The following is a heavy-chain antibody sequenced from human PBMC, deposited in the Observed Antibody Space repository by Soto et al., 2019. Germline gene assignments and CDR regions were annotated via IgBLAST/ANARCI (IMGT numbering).Heavy chain of an antibody. D-gene: IGHD6-13*01. CDR2: IKQDGSEK. V-gene: IGHV3-7*05. J-gene: IGHJ4*02. Sequence: EVQLVESGGGLVQPGGSLRLSCAASGFTFGSYWMSWVRQAPGKGLEWVANIKQDGSEKYYVDSVKGRFTISRDNAKNSLYLQMNSLRAEDTAVYYCARDPGQQDYWGQGTLVTVSS. CDR3: ARDPGQQDY. CDR1: GFTFGSYW.